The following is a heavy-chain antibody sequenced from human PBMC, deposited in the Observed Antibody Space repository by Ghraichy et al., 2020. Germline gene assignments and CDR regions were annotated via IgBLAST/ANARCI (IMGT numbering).Heavy chain of an antibody. CDR2: ISYDGSNK. J-gene: IGHJ6*02. D-gene: IGHD6-13*01. CDR1: RFTFSGYA. Sequence: LSLTCAASRFTFSGYAMHWVRQAPGKGLEWVAVISYDGSNKYYADSVKGRFTISRDNSKNTLYLQMNSLRAEDTAVYYCARDIKSSSWSNYYAMDVWGLGTTVTVSS. V-gene: IGHV3-30-3*01. CDR3: ARDIKSSSWSNYYAMDV.